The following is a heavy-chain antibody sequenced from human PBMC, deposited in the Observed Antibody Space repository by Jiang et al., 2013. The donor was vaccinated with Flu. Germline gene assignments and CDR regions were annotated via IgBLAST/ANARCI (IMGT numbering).Heavy chain of an antibody. Sequence: SGPGLVKPSETLSLTCFVSGASISSWSSYWGWVRQPPGKGLEWIGSISYRGTTNYNPSLKSRVTISADTSKNQFSLRLTSVTAADTSIYTPDPWGQGTLVTVSS. CDR3: DP. J-gene: IGHJ5*02. V-gene: IGHV4-39*01. CDR2: ISYRGTT. CDR1: GASISSWSSY. D-gene: IGHD2-15*01.